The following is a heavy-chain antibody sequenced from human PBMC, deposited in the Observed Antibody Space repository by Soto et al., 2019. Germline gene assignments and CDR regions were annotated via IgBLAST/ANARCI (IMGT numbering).Heavy chain of an antibody. CDR3: ANMKMRGARSPFDY. V-gene: IGHV3-23*01. Sequence: GGSLRLSCAASGFTFSSYAMSWVHQAPGKGLEWVSAISGSGGSTYYADSVKGRFTISRDNSKNTLYLQMNSLRAEDTAVYYCANMKMRGARSPFDYWGQGTLVTVSS. J-gene: IGHJ4*02. CDR1: GFTFSSYA. CDR2: ISGSGGST. D-gene: IGHD1-26*01.